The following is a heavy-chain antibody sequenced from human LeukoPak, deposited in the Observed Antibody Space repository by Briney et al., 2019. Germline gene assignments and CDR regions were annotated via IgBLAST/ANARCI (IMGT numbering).Heavy chain of an antibody. Sequence: PSETLSLTCAVSGYSISSGYYWGWIRQPPGQGLEWIGSIYHSGSTYYNPSLKSRVTISVDTSKNQFSLKLSSVTAADTAVYYCARLGIVGATSPAYWGQGTLVTVSS. D-gene: IGHD1-26*01. CDR2: IYHSGST. V-gene: IGHV4-38-2*01. J-gene: IGHJ4*02. CDR1: GYSISSGYY. CDR3: ARLGIVGATSPAY.